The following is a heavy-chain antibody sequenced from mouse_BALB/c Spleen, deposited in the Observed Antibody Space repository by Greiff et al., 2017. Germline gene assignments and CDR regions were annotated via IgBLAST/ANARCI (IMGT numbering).Heavy chain of an antibody. CDR1: GFNIKDYY. D-gene: IGHD1-1*01. J-gene: IGHJ2*01. CDR3: TRWTTVVAFDY. V-gene: IGHV14-4*02. CDR2: IDPENGDT. Sequence: VQLQQSGAELVRSGASVKLSCTASGFNIKDYYMHWVKQRPEQGLEWIGWIDPENGDTEYAPKFQGKATMTADTSSNTAYLQLSSLTSEDSAVYYCTRWTTVVAFDYWGQGTTLTVSS.